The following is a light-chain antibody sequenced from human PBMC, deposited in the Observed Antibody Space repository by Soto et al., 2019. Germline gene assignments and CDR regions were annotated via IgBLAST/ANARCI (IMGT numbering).Light chain of an antibody. Sequence: DIPMTQSPSTLSASVGDRVTITNRASQSISNSLAWYQQRAGKAPKLLIYKASNLDSGVTSRFSGSGCGTDFKLTISSLQTDSCATYYGQQDNCYSWSFGQGTKVEIK. CDR1: QSISNS. CDR3: QQDNCYSWS. CDR2: KAS. V-gene: IGKV1-5*03. J-gene: IGKJ1*01.